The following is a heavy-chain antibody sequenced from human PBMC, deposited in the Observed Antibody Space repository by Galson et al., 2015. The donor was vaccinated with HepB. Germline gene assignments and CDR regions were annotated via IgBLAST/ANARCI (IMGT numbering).Heavy chain of an antibody. V-gene: IGHV3-53*01. Sequence: CAASGFPVSSYYMSWVRQAPGKGLEWVSLIYSGGSTDYADSVKGRFTISRERSKNTLYLKMNSLRAEDTAVYYCARQAITGTDSFDIWGRGTVVTVSS. J-gene: IGHJ3*02. CDR3: ARQAITGTDSFDI. CDR1: GFPVSSYY. CDR2: IYSGGST. D-gene: IGHD1-20*01.